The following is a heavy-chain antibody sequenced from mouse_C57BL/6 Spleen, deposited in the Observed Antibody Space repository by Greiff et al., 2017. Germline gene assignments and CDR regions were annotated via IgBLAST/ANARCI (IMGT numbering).Heavy chain of an antibody. Sequence: VKLQQSGAELARPGASVKLSCKASGYTFTSYGISWVKQRTGQGLEWIGEIYPRSGNTYYNEKFKGKATLTADKSSSTAYMELSSLTSEDSAVYFCARKGFVGYFDYWGQGTTLTVSS. V-gene: IGHV1-81*01. CDR1: GYTFTSYG. J-gene: IGHJ2*01. CDR3: ARKGFVGYFDY. CDR2: IYPRSGNT.